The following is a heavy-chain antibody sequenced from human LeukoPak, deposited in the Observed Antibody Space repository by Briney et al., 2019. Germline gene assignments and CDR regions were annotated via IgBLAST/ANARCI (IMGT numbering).Heavy chain of an antibody. CDR1: GGSISSYY. CDR3: ARGYGGLGVVVAATLGYFDY. J-gene: IGHJ4*02. Sequence: SETLSLTCTVSGGSISSYYWSWIRQPPGKGLEWIGYIHYSGSTNYNPSLKSRVTISVDTSKNQFSLKLSSVTAADTAVYYCARGYGGLGVVVAATLGYFDYWGQGTLVTVSS. V-gene: IGHV4-59*01. CDR2: IHYSGST. D-gene: IGHD2-15*01.